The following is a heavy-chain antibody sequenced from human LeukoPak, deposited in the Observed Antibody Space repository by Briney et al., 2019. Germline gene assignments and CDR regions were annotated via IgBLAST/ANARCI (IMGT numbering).Heavy chain of an antibody. CDR2: ISYDGTNK. V-gene: IGHV3-30-3*02. CDR1: GFTFSSYA. Sequence: GGSLRLSCAASGFTFSSYAMRWVRQAPGKGLEWVAVISYDGTNKYYADSVKGRFTISRDNSKNTLYLQMNSLRAEDTAVYYCAKRASIVVVPAVFDYWGQGTLVTVSS. D-gene: IGHD2-2*01. J-gene: IGHJ4*02. CDR3: AKRASIVVVPAVFDY.